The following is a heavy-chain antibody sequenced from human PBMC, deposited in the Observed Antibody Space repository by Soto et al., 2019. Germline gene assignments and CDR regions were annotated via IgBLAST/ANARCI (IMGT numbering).Heavy chain of an antibody. CDR3: AKDLIVTGTVYFDY. CDR2: TSFDGSNK. J-gene: IGHJ4*02. CDR1: GFTFSSYG. Sequence: QVQLVESGGGVVQPGMSLRLSCAASGFTFSSYGMHWVRQAPGKGLEWVAVTSFDGSNKYYADSVKGRFTISRDNSKNTMYLQMNSLRAEDTAVYFCAKDLIVTGTVYFDYWGQGTLVTVSS. D-gene: IGHD6-19*01. V-gene: IGHV3-30*18.